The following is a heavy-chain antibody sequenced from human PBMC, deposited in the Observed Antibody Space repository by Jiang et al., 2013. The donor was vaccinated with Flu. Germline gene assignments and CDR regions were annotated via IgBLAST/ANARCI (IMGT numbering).Heavy chain of an antibody. CDR3: AREPRYSGYADY. D-gene: IGHD5-12*01. CDR2: ISSSGSTI. J-gene: IGHJ3*01. V-gene: IGHV3-48*03. Sequence: GLEWVSYISSSGSTIYYADSVKGRFTISRDNAKNSLYLQMNSLRAEDTAVYYCAREPRYSGYADYWGQGTMVTVSS.